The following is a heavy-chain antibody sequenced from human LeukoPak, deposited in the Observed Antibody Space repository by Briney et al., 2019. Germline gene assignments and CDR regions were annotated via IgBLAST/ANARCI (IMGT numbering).Heavy chain of an antibody. V-gene: IGHV4-39*07. CDR3: ARVYFSFDY. Sequence: SETLSLTCTVSGGSISSSSYYWGWIRQPPGKGLEWIGNIYYSESTYYNPSLKSRVTISIDTSKNQFSLKLSSVTAADTAVYYCARVYFSFDYWGQGTLVTVSS. J-gene: IGHJ4*02. CDR1: GGSISSSSYY. CDR2: IYYSEST. D-gene: IGHD2/OR15-2a*01.